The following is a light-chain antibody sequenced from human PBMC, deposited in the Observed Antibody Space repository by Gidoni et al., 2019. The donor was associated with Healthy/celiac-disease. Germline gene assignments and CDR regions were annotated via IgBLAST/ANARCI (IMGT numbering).Light chain of an antibody. CDR1: SSDVGGYNY. CDR3: SSYAGSNNPVV. J-gene: IGLJ2*01. Sequence: QSALTQPPSASGSPGQPVTISCTGTSSDVGGYNYVSWYQQHPGKAPKLMIYEVSKRPSGVPDRFSGSKSGNTASLTVSGLQAEDEADYYCSSYAGSNNPVVFGGGTKLTVL. CDR2: EVS. V-gene: IGLV2-8*01.